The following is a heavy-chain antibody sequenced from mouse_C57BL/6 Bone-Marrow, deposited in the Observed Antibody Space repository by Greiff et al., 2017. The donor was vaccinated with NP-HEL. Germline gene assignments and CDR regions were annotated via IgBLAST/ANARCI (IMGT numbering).Heavy chain of an antibody. Sequence: QVQLQRSGAELVRPGTSVNVSCKASGYAFTNYLLAWVKQRPGQGLEWFGVINPGRGGTNYNEKFKGKATLTADKSSSTAYLQLSSLTSEASEVYFCAREAYYYGSHYYAMDDWGQGTSVTVSS. CDR2: INPGRGGT. D-gene: IGHD1-1*01. CDR3: AREAYYYGSHYYAMDD. J-gene: IGHJ4*01. CDR1: GYAFTNYL. V-gene: IGHV1-54*01.